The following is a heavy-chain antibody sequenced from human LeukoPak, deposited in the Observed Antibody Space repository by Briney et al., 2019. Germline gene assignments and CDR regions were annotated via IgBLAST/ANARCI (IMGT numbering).Heavy chain of an antibody. CDR1: GGSLSSYY. CDR2: IYYSGST. Sequence: SETLSLTCTVPGGSLSSYYWSWIRQPPGKGLEWIGYIYYSGSTNYNPPLKSRVTISVDTSKNQFSLKLRSVTAADTAVYYCARDGLAPWAFDIWGQGTMVTVSS. CDR3: ARDGLAPWAFDI. J-gene: IGHJ3*02. V-gene: IGHV4-59*01. D-gene: IGHD6-6*01.